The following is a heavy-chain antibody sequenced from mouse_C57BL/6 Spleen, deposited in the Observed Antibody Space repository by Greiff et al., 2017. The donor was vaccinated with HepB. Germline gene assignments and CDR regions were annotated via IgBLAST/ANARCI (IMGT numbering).Heavy chain of an antibody. V-gene: IGHV2-2*01. D-gene: IGHD1-1*01. CDR3: ARKSDYYGSSSYAMDY. CDR2: IWSGGST. CDR1: GFSLTSYG. Sequence: VQLQESGPGLVQPSQSLSITCTVSGFSLTSYGVHWVRQSPGKGLEWLGVIWSGGSTDYNAAFISRLSISKDNSKSQVFFKMNSLQADDTAIYYCARKSDYYGSSSYAMDYWGQGTSVTVSS. J-gene: IGHJ4*01.